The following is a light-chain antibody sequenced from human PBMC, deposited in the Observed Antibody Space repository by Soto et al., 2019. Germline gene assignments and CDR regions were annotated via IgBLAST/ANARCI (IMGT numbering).Light chain of an antibody. CDR3: QQLHAYPLT. V-gene: IGKV1-33*01. CDR2: DAS. J-gene: IGKJ4*01. Sequence: DIQMTQSPSSLSASVGDRVTITCQASQDISNYLNWYQQKLGKAPKLLIYDASNLETGVPSRFSGSGSGTDFTFTISSLQPEDIATYYCQQLHAYPLTFGGGTKVDIK. CDR1: QDISNY.